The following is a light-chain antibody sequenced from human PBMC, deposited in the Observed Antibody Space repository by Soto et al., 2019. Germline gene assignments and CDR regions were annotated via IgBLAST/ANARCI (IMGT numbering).Light chain of an antibody. V-gene: IGLV1-51*02. CDR1: SSNIGNNY. CDR2: EKY. CDR3: GAWDNSLTGGV. Sequence: QSVLTQPPSVSAAPGQKVTISCSGSSSNIGNNYVSWYQQLPGAAPKLLIYEKYERPSGIPDRFSGSKSGTSATLDITGLQTGDEADYYCGAWDNSLTGGVFGGGTKLTVL. J-gene: IGLJ2*01.